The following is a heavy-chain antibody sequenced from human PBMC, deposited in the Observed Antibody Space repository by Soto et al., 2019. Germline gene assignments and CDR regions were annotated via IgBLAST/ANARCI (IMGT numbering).Heavy chain of an antibody. Sequence: GASVKVSCKASGYTFTSYGISWVRQAAGQGLEWMGWISAYNGNTNYAQKLHGRVTMTTDTSTSTAYMELRSLRSDDTAVYYCATWRILDTVADYWGPGTLVTVFS. D-gene: IGHD3-3*01. V-gene: IGHV1-18*01. CDR2: ISAYNGNT. J-gene: IGHJ4*02. CDR3: ATWRILDTVADY. CDR1: GYTFTSYG.